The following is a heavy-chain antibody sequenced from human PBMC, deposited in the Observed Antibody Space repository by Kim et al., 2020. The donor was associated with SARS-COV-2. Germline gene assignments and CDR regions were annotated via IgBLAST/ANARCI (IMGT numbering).Heavy chain of an antibody. CDR1: GYTFTSYG. D-gene: IGHD6-19*01. J-gene: IGHJ6*02. V-gene: IGHV1-18*04. CDR2: ISAYNGNT. Sequence: ASVKVSCKASGYTFTSYGISWVRQAPGQGLEWMGWISAYNGNTNYAQKLQGRVTMTTDTSTSTAYMELRSLRSDDTAVYYCGRGAVAGTLYYYYGMDVWGQGTTVTVSS. CDR3: GRGAVAGTLYYYYGMDV.